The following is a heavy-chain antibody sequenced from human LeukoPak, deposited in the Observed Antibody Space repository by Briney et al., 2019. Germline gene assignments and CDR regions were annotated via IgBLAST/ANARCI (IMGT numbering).Heavy chain of an antibody. D-gene: IGHD6-13*01. CDR2: IIPIFGTA. Sequence: SVKVSCKASGGTFSSYAISWVRQAPGQGLEWMGGIIPIFGTANYAQKFQGRDTITADKSTSTAYMELSSLRSEDTAVYYCARDLPYSSSWHDAFDIWGQGTMVTVSS. J-gene: IGHJ3*02. V-gene: IGHV1-69*06. CDR3: ARDLPYSSSWHDAFDI. CDR1: GGTFSSYA.